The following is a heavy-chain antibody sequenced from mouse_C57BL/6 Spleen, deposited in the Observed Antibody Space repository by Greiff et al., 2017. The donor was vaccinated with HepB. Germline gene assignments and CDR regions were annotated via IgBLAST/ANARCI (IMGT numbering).Heavy chain of an antibody. V-gene: IGHV5-4*03. D-gene: IGHD2-1*01. CDR2: ISDGGSYT. J-gene: IGHJ2*01. Sequence: EVKLVESGGGLVKPGGSLKLSCAASGFTFSSYAMSWVRQTPEKRLEWVATISDGGSYTYYPDNVKGRFTISRDNAKNNLYLQMSHLKSEDTAMYYCARGLYPFDYWGQGTTLTVSS. CDR3: ARGLYPFDY. CDR1: GFTFSSYA.